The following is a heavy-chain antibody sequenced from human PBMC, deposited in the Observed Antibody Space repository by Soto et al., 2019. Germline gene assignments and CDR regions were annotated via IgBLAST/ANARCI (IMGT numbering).Heavy chain of an antibody. V-gene: IGHV3-53*04. Sequence: EVQLVESGGGLVQPGGSLRLSCAASGFTVSSNYMSWVRQAPGKGLEWVSVIYSGGSTYYADSVKGRFTISRDNSKNTLYLQMNSLRDEDTAVYYCARGGSGEDYYYYMDVWGKGTTVTVSS. J-gene: IGHJ6*03. CDR3: ARGGSGEDYYYYMDV. CDR1: GFTVSSNY. CDR2: IYSGGST. D-gene: IGHD3-10*01.